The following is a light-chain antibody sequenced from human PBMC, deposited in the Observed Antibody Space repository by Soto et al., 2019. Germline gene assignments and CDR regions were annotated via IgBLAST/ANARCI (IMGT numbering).Light chain of an antibody. J-gene: IGKJ1*01. CDR3: QQYYSYPRT. CDR1: QGISSY. V-gene: IGKV1-8*01. CDR2: AAS. Sequence: AIRMTQSPSSLSASTGDRVTITCRASQGISSYLAWYQQKPGKAPKLLIYAASTLQGGVPSRFSGRGSGTDFTLTISCLQSEDFAIYYCQQYYSYPRTFGQGTKVEIK.